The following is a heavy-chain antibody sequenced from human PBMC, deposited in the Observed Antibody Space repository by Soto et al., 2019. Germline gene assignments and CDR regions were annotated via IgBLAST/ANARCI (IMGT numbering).Heavy chain of an antibody. CDR2: IIPIFGTA. J-gene: IGHJ5*02. CDR3: ASSKGEGYCSGGSCYYWFDP. V-gene: IGHV1-69*06. CDR1: GGTFSSYA. D-gene: IGHD2-15*01. Sequence: SVKVSCKASGGTFSSYAISWVRQAPGQGLEWMGGIIPIFGTANYAQKFQGRVTITADKSTSTAYMELSSLRSEGTAVYYCASSKGEGYCSGGSCYYWFDPWGQGTLVTVSS.